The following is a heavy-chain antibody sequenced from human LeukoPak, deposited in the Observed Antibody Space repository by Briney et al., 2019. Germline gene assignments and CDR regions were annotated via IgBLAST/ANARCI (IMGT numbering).Heavy chain of an antibody. V-gene: IGHV4-34*01. CDR1: GGSFSGYY. J-gene: IGHJ6*03. Sequence: SETLSLTCAVYGGSFSGYYWSWIRQPPGKGLEWIGEINHSGSTNYNPSLESRVTISVDTSKNQFSLKLSSVTAADTAVYYCARKWTYYYYMDVWGKGTTVTVSS. CDR2: INHSGST. D-gene: IGHD1-26*01. CDR3: ARKWTYYYYMDV.